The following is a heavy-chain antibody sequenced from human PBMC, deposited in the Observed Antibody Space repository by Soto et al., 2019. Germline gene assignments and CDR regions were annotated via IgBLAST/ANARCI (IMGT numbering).Heavy chain of an antibody. Sequence: QVQLQESGPGLVKPSETLSLTCNVSGGSIRSYYWSWVRQPVGKPLEWIGRIYTSGSTNYNPSLKSRVSMSVDTSKNQVSLEVTSVTAADTAVYYCAREGASGFGMDVWGQGITVTVSS. CDR2: IYTSGST. V-gene: IGHV4-4*07. J-gene: IGHJ6*02. D-gene: IGHD1-26*01. CDR1: GGSIRSYY. CDR3: AREGASGFGMDV.